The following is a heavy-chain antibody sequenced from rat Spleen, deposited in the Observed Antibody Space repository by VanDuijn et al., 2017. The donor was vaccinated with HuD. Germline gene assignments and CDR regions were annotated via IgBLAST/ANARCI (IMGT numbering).Heavy chain of an antibody. Sequence: QVQLKESGPGLMQPSETLSLTCPVSGFSLTSRGVGWVRQPLGKGLVWLGTVWASGTTYYNSAVQSRLSISRDTSKSQVFLEMSSLEPEDTGTYYCARHLTTPFDYWGHGVMVTVSS. CDR3: ARHLTTPFDY. D-gene: IGHD3-4*01. CDR2: VWASGTT. J-gene: IGHJ2*01. CDR1: GFSLTSRG. V-gene: IGHV2-72*01.